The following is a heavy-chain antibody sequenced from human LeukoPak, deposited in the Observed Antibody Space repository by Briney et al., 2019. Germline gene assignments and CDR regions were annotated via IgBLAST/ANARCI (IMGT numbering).Heavy chain of an antibody. CDR3: ARTLPYYDFWSGYYFDY. J-gene: IGHJ4*02. CDR1: GYSISSGYY. CDR2: IYHSGST. Sequence: SETLSLTCAVSGYSISSGYYWGWIRQPPGKGLEWIGSIYHSGSTYYNPSLKSRVTISVDTSKNQFSLKLSSVTAADTAVYYCARTLPYYDFWSGYYFDYWGQGTLVTVSS. V-gene: IGHV4-38-2*01. D-gene: IGHD3-3*01.